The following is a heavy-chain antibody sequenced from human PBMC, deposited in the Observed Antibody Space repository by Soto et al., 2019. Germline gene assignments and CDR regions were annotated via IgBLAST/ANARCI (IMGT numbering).Heavy chain of an antibody. CDR3: ARLGRIGVAATGGVDY. CDR2: ISYSGST. J-gene: IGHJ4*02. D-gene: IGHD6-19*01. V-gene: IGHV4-39*01. CDR1: GGSISSSTYC. Sequence: QLQMRESGPGLLKPSETLSLTCSVSGGSISSSTYCWGWIRQPPGKGLEWIGSISYSGSTYYNPSLKGRVTISVDTSKNQFSLKLSSVTAADTSIYYCARLGRIGVAATGGVDYWGQGTLVTVSS.